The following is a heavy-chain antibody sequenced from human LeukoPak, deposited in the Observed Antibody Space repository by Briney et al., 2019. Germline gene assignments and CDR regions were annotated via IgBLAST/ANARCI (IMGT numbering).Heavy chain of an antibody. J-gene: IGHJ4*02. D-gene: IGHD3-22*01. CDR2: INPNSGGT. CDR1: GYTFTGYY. CDR3: ARDTYYYDSSGYKYYFDY. Sequence: ASVKVSCKASGYTFTGYYMHWVRQAPGQGLEWMGRINPNSGGTNYAQKFQGRVTMTRDTSISTAYMGLSRLRSDDTAVYYCARDTYYYDSSGYKYYFDYWGQGTLVTVSS. V-gene: IGHV1-2*06.